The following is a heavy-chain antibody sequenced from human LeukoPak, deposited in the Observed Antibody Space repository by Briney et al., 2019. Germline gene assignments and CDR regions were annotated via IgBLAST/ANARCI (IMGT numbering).Heavy chain of an antibody. D-gene: IGHD3-22*01. CDR3: ARDGDSSGYYWFDP. CDR1: GGSISSYY. J-gene: IGHJ5*02. V-gene: IGHV4-4*07. Sequence: SETLSLTCTVSGGSISSYYWSWIRQPAGKGLEWIGRIYTSGGTNYNPSLKSRVTMSVDTSKNQFSLKLSSVTAADTAVYYCARDGDSSGYYWFDPWGQGTLVTVSS. CDR2: IYTSGGT.